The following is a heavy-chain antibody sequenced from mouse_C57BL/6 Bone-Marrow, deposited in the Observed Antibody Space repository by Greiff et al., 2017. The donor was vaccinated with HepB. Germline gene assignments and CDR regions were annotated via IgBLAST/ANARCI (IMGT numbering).Heavy chain of an antibody. J-gene: IGHJ3*01. CDR2: ISNGGGST. CDR1: GFTFSDYY. V-gene: IGHV5-12*01. CDR3: ARHENGGFAY. Sequence: EVKLLESGGGLVQPGGSLKLSCAASGFTFSDYYMYLVRQTPEKRLEWVAYISNGGGSTYYPDTVKGRFTISRDNAKNTLYLQMSRLKSEDTAMYYCARHENGGFAYWGQGTLVTVSA.